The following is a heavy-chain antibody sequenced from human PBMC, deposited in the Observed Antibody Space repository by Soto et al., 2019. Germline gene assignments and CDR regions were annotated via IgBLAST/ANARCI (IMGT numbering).Heavy chain of an antibody. CDR1: GFTFSSYA. V-gene: IGHV3-23*01. CDR3: AKEHHYSSSWAEFDY. Sequence: EVQLLESGGGLVQPGGSLRLSCAASGFTFSSYAMSWVRQAPGKGLEWVSAISGSGVSTYYADSVKGRFTISRDNSKNTLYLQMNSLIAEDTAVDYGAKEHHYSSSWAEFDYWGQGTLVTVSS. J-gene: IGHJ4*02. D-gene: IGHD6-13*01. CDR2: ISGSGVST.